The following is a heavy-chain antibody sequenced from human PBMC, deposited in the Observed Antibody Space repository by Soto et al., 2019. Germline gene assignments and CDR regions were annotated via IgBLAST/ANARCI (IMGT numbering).Heavy chain of an antibody. CDR2: IWYDGSNK. Sequence: PGGSLRLSCAASGFTFSGYSMNWVRQAPGKGLEWVAVIWYDGSNKYYADSVKGRFTISRDNSKNTLYLQMNSLRAEDTAVYYCARVRVGAPTRNFDYWGQGTLVTVSS. CDR3: ARVRVGAPTRNFDY. D-gene: IGHD1-26*01. J-gene: IGHJ4*02. V-gene: IGHV3-33*08. CDR1: GFTFSGYS.